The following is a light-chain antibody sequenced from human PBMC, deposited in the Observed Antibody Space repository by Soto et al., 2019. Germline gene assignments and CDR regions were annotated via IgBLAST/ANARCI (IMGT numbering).Light chain of an antibody. CDR2: AAS. CDR1: QGIRND. J-gene: IGKJ1*01. V-gene: IGKV1-6*01. Sequence: AIQMTQSPSSLSASVGDRVTIACRASQGIRNDLGWYQQKPGKAPKLLIYAASNLQSGVPSRFSGSGSGTNFALIINGLQPEDVETYYCAQDYIFPRTFGQGTKVEIK. CDR3: AQDYIFPRT.